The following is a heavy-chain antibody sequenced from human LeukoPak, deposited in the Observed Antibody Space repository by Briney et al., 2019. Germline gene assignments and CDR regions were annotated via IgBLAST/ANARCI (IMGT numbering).Heavy chain of an antibody. J-gene: IGHJ2*01. V-gene: IGHV4-34*01. CDR2: INHSGST. D-gene: IGHD6-13*01. CDR1: GGSFSGYY. Sequence: SETLSLTCAVYGGSFSGYYWSWIRQPPGKGLEWIGEINHSGSTNYNPSLKSRVTISVDTSKNQFSLKLSSVTAADTAVYYCARGIRSRYFDLWGRGTLVTVSS. CDR3: ARGIRSRYFDL.